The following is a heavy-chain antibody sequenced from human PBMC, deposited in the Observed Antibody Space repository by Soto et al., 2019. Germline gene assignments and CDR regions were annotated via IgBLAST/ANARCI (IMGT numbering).Heavy chain of an antibody. D-gene: IGHD3-16*01. CDR3: ARHSYNYDIWTWTTFDI. CDR2: MSYSGST. Sequence: TLSLTCTVSGGSISSYSWSWIRQPPGKGLGWIGYMSYSGSTKYNPSLNSRVTISVDTSKNQFSLKLNSVTAADTAVYYCARHSYNYDIWTWTTFDIWGQGTMVTVSS. V-gene: IGHV4-59*01. CDR1: GGSISSYS. J-gene: IGHJ3*02.